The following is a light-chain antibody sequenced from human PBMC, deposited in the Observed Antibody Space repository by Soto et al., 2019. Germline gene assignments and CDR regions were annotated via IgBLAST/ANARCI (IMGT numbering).Light chain of an antibody. CDR2: GAF. J-gene: IGKJ5*01. CDR1: PSVTNF. CDR3: QQRNIWPPVT. Sequence: EIVMTQSPATLSVSPGERATLSRRASPSVTNFLAWYQQKPGQAPRLLIYGAFNRATGIPARFSGSGSGTDFTLTISSLEPEDSAIYYCQQRNIWPPVTFGQGTRLEIK. V-gene: IGKV3-11*01.